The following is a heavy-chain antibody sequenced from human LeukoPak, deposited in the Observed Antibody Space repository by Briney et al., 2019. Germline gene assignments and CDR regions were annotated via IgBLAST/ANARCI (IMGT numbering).Heavy chain of an antibody. J-gene: IGHJ3*02. CDR1: GFTFSSYA. Sequence: GGSLRLSCAASGFTFSSYAMTWVRQAPGKGLEWVSYISSSSSTIYYADSVKGRFTISRDNAKNSLYLQMSSLRDEDTAVYYYARENVVVAALNDAFDIWGQGTMVTASS. D-gene: IGHD2-15*01. CDR3: ARENVVVAALNDAFDI. CDR2: ISSSSSTI. V-gene: IGHV3-48*02.